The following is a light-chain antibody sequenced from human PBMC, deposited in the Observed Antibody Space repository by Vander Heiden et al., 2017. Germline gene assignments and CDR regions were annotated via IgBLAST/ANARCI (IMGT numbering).Light chain of an antibody. Sequence: QSVLTQPPSVSGAPGQRVTISCTGSSSNTGAGYAVHWYQQLPGTAPKLLIYGNSNRPSGVPYRFSGSKSGTSASLPITGLQAEDEADYYCQSYDSSLSGNVVFGGGTKLTVL. CDR3: QSYDSSLSGNVV. CDR2: GNS. V-gene: IGLV1-40*01. J-gene: IGLJ2*01. CDR1: SSNTGAGYA.